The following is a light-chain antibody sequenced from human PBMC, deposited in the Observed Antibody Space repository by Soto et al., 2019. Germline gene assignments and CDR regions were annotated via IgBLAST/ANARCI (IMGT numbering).Light chain of an antibody. V-gene: IGKV3-20*01. CDR1: QSVDRNY. J-gene: IGKJ3*01. CDR3: HQYGLSPPYT. Sequence: EIVLTQSPGTLSLSPGARATLSCRARQSVDRNYLAWYQHKPGQAPRLLIYGASTRATGIPDRFSGSGSGTYFTLTISRLEPEDFAVYYCHQYGLSPPYTFGPGTKVDIK. CDR2: GAS.